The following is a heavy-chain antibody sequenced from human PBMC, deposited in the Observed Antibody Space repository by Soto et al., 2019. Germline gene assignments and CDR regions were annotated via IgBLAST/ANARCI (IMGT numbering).Heavy chain of an antibody. CDR1: GYTFRNYG. J-gene: IGHJ4*02. CDR2: SSPYNGNT. Sequence: QVQLVQSGAEVKMPGASVKVSCKASGYTFRNYGITWVRQAPGQGLEWMAWSSPYNGNTNYAQDLQGRVTMTTDISPSTAYMELRSLTSEDMAMYYCARDLVAGSYFWRAYNGGYFDYWGQGTLVTVSS. V-gene: IGHV1-18*03. CDR3: ARDLVAGSYFWRAYNGGYFDY. D-gene: IGHD3-3*01.